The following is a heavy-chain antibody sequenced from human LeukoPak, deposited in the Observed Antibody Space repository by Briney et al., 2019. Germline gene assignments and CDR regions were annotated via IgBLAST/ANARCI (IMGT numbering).Heavy chain of an antibody. V-gene: IGHV3-43*02. CDR1: GFTCDDYA. CDR2: LSGDGGSS. CDR3: AKDWCSGGSCYSTGNYYYYMDV. J-gene: IGHJ6*03. D-gene: IGHD2-15*01. Sequence: GGSLRRSCAASGFTCDDYAMHWDGQAPGKGLEWVSLLSGDGGSSYYADSVKSRFTISRDNSKNSLYLQMNSLRTEDTALYYCAKDWCSGGSCYSTGNYYYYMDVWGKGTTVTVSS.